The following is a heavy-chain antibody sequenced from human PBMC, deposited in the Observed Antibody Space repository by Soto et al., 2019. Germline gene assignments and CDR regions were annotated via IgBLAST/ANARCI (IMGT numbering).Heavy chain of an antibody. Sequence: QVQLVQSGAEVKKPGASVKVSCKASGYTFTSYAMHWVRQAPGQRLEWMGWINAGNGNTNYSQKFQGRVTITRDTSASTAYMELSSLRFEDTTVYFCATAIADDAFDIWGRGTMVTLSS. D-gene: IGHD2-2*01. CDR1: GYTFTSYA. CDR2: INAGNGNT. V-gene: IGHV1-3*01. J-gene: IGHJ3*02. CDR3: ATAIADDAFDI.